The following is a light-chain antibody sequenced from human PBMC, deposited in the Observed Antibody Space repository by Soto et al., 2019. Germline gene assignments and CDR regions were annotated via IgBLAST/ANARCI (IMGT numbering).Light chain of an antibody. CDR1: QVIRKY. CDR2: AAF. CDR3: QQLDSYPLT. V-gene: IGKV1-9*01. J-gene: IGKJ5*01. Sequence: DIQLTQSPSFLSASVGDKVTITCRASQVIRKYLTWYQQKPGEAPTLLIYAAFTLQGGVPSRFSGSGSGTEFTLTISSLQPEDFATYHCQQLDSYPLTFGQGTRLEIK.